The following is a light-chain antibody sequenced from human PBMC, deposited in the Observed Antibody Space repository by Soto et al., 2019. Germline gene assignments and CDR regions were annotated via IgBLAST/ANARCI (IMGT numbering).Light chain of an antibody. CDR1: QSVSSSY. Sequence: EIVLTQSPGTLSLSPGERATLSCRASQSVSSSYLAWYQQKRGQAPRFLIYGTSSRATGIPDRFSGSGSGTEFTLTISSLQSEDFAVYYCQQYGSSGTFGQGTKVDIK. J-gene: IGKJ1*01. CDR3: QQYGSSGT. CDR2: GTS. V-gene: IGKV3-20*01.